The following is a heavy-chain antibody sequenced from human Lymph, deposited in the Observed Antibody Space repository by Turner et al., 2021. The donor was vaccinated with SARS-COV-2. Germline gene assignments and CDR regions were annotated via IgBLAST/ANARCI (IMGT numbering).Heavy chain of an antibody. CDR1: GIIVSRNY. J-gene: IGHJ6*02. CDR2: IYGGGTK. D-gene: IGHD6-13*01. Sequence: EVQLVETGRGLTLTGGSLGLSCAASGIIVSRNYMNWVRQAAGKGLEWVSVIYGGGTKYYADIVKGRFTISRDNSKNTLYLQMNSLRVEDTAVYYWARDLGTYGMDVWGQGTTVTVSS. V-gene: IGHV3-53*02. CDR3: ARDLGTYGMDV.